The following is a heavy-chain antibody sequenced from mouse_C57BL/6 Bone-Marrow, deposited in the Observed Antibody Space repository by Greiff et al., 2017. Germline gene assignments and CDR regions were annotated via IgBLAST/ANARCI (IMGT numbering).Heavy chain of an antibody. Sequence: LVESGAELARPGASVKLSCKASGYTFTSYGISWVKQRTGQGLEWIGEIYPRSGNTYYNEKFKGKATLTADKSSSTAYMELRSLTSEDSAVYFCARGGWLLREGWYFDVWGTGTTVTVSS. CDR1: GYTFTSYG. V-gene: IGHV1-81*01. CDR2: IYPRSGNT. J-gene: IGHJ1*03. CDR3: ARGGWLLREGWYFDV. D-gene: IGHD2-3*01.